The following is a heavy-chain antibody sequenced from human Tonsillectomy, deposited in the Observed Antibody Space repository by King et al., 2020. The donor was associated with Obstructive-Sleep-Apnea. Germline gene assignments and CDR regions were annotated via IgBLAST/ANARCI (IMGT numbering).Heavy chain of an antibody. CDR3: AREPEYNYFDP. CDR2: ISYDGTNK. Sequence: VQLVESGGGVVQPGRSLRLSCAASGFIFSSFAMHWVRQGPGKGLEWRAVISYDGTNKFYVDSVKGRFTISRDNSKNTLYLQMNSLRAEDTAVYFCAREPEYNYFDPWGQGTLVTVSS. J-gene: IGHJ5*02. V-gene: IGHV3-30-3*01. CDR1: GFIFSSFA.